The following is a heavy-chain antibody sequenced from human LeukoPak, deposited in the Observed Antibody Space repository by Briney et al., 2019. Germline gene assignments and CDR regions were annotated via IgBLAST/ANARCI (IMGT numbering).Heavy chain of an antibody. V-gene: IGHV1-18*01. D-gene: IGHD3-22*01. Sequence: ASVKVSCRTSGYTFTSYGISWVRRAPGQGLEWMGWISAYNGNTNYAQKLQGRVTMTTDTSTSTAYMELRSLRSDDTAVYYCARDRVTMIVSPPGYWGQGTLVTVSS. CDR1: GYTFTSYG. CDR3: ARDRVTMIVSPPGY. CDR2: ISAYNGNT. J-gene: IGHJ4*02.